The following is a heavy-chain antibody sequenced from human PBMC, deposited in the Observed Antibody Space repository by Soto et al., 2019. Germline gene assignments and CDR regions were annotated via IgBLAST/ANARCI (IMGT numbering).Heavy chain of an antibody. D-gene: IGHD1-26*01. V-gene: IGHV5-10-1*01. CDR2: IDPSDSYT. Sequence: EVQLVPSGAEVKKPGESLRISCKGSGYSFTSYWISWVRQMPGKGLEWMGRIDPSDSYTNYSPSFQGHVTISADKSISTAYLQWSSLKASDTAMYYCARQRVGLGGTGRGQDPWGQGTLVTVSS. CDR1: GYSFTSYW. J-gene: IGHJ5*02. CDR3: ARQRVGLGGTGRGQDP.